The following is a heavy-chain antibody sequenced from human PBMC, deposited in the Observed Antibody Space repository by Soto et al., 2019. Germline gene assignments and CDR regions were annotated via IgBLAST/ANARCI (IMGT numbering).Heavy chain of an antibody. D-gene: IGHD2-15*01. Sequence: EVQLVESGGGLVQPGGSLRLSCVASGFTVSSKYMSWVRQAPGRGLXXXXLXNSGGSTSHADSVKGRFTISRDNSKNTLYLQXNSXRXEXXAVYYCARDGLNCSGGRCFGVPMDVWGKGTTVTVSS. CDR2: XNSGGST. CDR1: GFTVSSKY. CDR3: ARDGLNCSGGRCFGVPMDV. J-gene: IGHJ6*03. V-gene: IGHV3-66*01.